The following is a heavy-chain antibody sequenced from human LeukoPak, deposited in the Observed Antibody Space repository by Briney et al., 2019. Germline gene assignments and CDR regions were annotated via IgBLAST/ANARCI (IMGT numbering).Heavy chain of an antibody. V-gene: IGHV3-53*01. D-gene: IGHD6-13*01. Sequence: GGSLRLSCAASGFTVSSNYMSWVRQAPGKGLEWVSVIYSGGSTYYADSVKGRFTISRDNSKNTLYLQMNSLRAEDTAVYYCASAAAGLSYYYYGMDVWGQGTTVTVSS. CDR2: IYSGGST. J-gene: IGHJ6*02. CDR3: ASAAAGLSYYYYGMDV. CDR1: GFTVSSNY.